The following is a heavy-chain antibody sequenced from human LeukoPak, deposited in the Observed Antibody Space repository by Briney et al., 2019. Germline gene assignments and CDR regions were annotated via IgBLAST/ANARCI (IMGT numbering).Heavy chain of an antibody. CDR3: ARQGSWYGFFDY. Sequence: SETLSLTCTVSGGSISSGGYYWSWIRQHPGKGLEWIGYIYYSGSTYYNPSLKSRVTISVDTSKNQFSLKLSSVTAADTAVYYCARQGSWYGFFDYWGQGTLVTVSS. J-gene: IGHJ4*02. CDR1: GGSISSGGYY. CDR2: IYYSGST. V-gene: IGHV4-31*03. D-gene: IGHD6-13*01.